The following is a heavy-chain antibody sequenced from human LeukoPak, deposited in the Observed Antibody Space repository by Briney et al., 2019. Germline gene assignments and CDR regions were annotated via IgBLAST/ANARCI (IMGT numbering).Heavy chain of an antibody. V-gene: IGHV4-34*01. Sequence: SETLSLTCAVYGGSFSGYYWSWIRQPPGKGLEWIGEINHSGSTNYNPSLKSRVTISVDTSKNQFSLKLSSVTAADTAVYYCARGRRGYIVATISNGFDPWGQGTLVTVSS. D-gene: IGHD5-12*01. CDR1: GGSFSGYY. CDR3: ARGRRGYIVATISNGFDP. CDR2: INHSGST. J-gene: IGHJ5*02.